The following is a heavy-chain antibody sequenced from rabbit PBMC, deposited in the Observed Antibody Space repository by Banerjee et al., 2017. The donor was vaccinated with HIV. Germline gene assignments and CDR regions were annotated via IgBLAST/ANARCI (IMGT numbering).Heavy chain of an antibody. V-gene: IGHV1S45*01. CDR2: INSNTGNT. CDR1: GFFFNNKYV. Sequence: QEQLEASGGGLAQPEGSLTLTCTASGFFFNNKYVMCWVRQGPGKGMEWIDCINSNTGNTAYASWAKGPLSITNTSSTTVTLKMTSLTAEDTATYFCARDSSSGGWDYDLWGPGTLVTVS. CDR3: ARDSSSGGWDYDL. D-gene: IGHD1-1*01. J-gene: IGHJ4*01.